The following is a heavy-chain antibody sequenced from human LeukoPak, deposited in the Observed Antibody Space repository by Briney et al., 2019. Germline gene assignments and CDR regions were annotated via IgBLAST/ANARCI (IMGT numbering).Heavy chain of an antibody. CDR2: INSDGSTT. D-gene: IGHD6-13*01. J-gene: IGHJ6*03. CDR3: AKAASGYYMDV. Sequence: GGSLRLSCAASGFTFNTYWMHWVRQAPGKGLVWVSHINSDGSTTNYADSVKGRFTVSRDNAKNTLYLQMNSLRAEDTAVYYCAKAASGYYMDVWGKGTTATVSS. CDR1: GFTFNTYW. V-gene: IGHV3-74*01.